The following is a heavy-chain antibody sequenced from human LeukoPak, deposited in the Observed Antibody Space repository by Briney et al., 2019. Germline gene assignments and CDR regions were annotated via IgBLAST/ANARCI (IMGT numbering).Heavy chain of an antibody. J-gene: IGHJ4*02. CDR1: GGSISSHY. CDR2: IYYGGST. Sequence: SETLSLTCTVSGGSISSHYWSWIRQPPGKGLEWIGYIYYGGSTNYNPSLKSRVTISVDTSKKHFSLKLSSVTAADTAVYYCARTPRYCSGGSCDPVNFDYWGQGTLVTVSS. V-gene: IGHV4-59*08. D-gene: IGHD2-15*01. CDR3: ARTPRYCSGGSCDPVNFDY.